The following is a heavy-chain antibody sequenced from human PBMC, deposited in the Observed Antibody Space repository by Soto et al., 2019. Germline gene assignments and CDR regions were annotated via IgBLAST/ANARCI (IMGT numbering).Heavy chain of an antibody. CDR2: ISAYNGNT. V-gene: IGHV1-18*01. CDR3: ARVLSVLLWFGELDY. Sequence: QVQLVQSGAEVKKPGASVKVSCKASGYTFTSYGISWVRQAPGQGLEWMGWISAYNGNTNYAQKLQGRVTMTTDTSTGTAYMELRSLRSGDTAVYYCARVLSVLLWFGELDYWGQGTLVTVSS. CDR1: GYTFTSYG. J-gene: IGHJ4*02. D-gene: IGHD3-10*01.